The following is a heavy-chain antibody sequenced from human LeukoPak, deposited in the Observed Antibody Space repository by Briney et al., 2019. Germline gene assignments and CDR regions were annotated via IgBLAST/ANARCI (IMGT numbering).Heavy chain of an antibody. D-gene: IGHD3-9*01. CDR3: AKEAYDILTGWIGGFDY. V-gene: IGHV3-33*06. CDR1: GFTFSSYG. CDR2: IWYDGSNK. J-gene: IGHJ4*02. Sequence: PGGSLRLSCAASGFTFSSYGMHWVRQAPGKGLEWGAVIWYDGSNKYYADSVKGRFTISRDNSKNTLYLQMNSLRAEDTAVYYCAKEAYDILTGWIGGFDYWGQGTLVTVSS.